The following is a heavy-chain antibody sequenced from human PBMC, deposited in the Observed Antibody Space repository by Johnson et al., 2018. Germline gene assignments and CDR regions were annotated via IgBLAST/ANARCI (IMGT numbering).Heavy chain of an antibody. J-gene: IGHJ6*03. Sequence: QLVQSGAEVKKPGASVKVSCKASGYTFTNYDLNWVRQATGQGLEWMGWMNPNSGNTGYAQKFQGRVIMTRNTSSSTAYLELSSLRSEDTAVYFCARSYYYASGTYDYYMDVWGKGTTVAGS. V-gene: IGHV1-8*01. CDR3: ARSYYYASGTYDYYMDV. D-gene: IGHD3-10*01. CDR2: MNPNSGNT. CDR1: GYTFTNYD.